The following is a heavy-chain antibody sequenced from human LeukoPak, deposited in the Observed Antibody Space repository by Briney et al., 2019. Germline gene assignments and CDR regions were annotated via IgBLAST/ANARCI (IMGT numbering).Heavy chain of an antibody. CDR1: GFPFSDFE. D-gene: IGHD2-15*01. J-gene: IGHJ6*03. V-gene: IGHV3-48*03. Sequence: SGGSLRLFCEPSGFPFSDFEMNWVRQAPGRGREGVSYICSSGSTIYYADSVKGRFTISRDNAKNSLYLQMNSLRAEDMAVYYGARDACNGGSSYSSYYYYYMDVWGKGTTVTVSS. CDR2: ICSSGSTI. CDR3: ARDACNGGSSYSSYYYYYMDV.